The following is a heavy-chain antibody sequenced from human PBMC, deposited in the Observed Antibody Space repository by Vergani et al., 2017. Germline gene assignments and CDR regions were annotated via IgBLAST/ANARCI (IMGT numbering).Heavy chain of an antibody. J-gene: IGHJ4*02. V-gene: IGHV3-30*02. CDR3: AKDVYTARYFDY. Sequence: QVQLVESGGGVVQPGGSLRLSCAASGFTFSSYGMHWVRQAPGKGLEWVAFIRYDGSNKYYADSVKGRFTISRDNSKNTLYLQMNSLRAEDTAVYYCAKDVYTARYFDYWGQGTLVSVSS. D-gene: IGHD5-18*01. CDR1: GFTFSSYG. CDR2: IRYDGSNK.